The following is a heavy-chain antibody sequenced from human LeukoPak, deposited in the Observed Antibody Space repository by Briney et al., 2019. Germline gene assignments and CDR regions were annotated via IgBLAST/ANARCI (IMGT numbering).Heavy chain of an antibody. CDR1: GYTFTGYY. D-gene: IGHD3-16*01. V-gene: IGHV1-2*02. Sequence: ALVKVSCKASGYTFTGYYMQWVRQAPGQGLEWMGWINPNSGGTYYAQKFQGRVTMTRDTSISTAYMELSRLTSDDTAVYYCARRVEDSAYNYWGQGTLVTVSS. J-gene: IGHJ4*02. CDR2: INPNSGGT. CDR3: ARRVEDSAYNY.